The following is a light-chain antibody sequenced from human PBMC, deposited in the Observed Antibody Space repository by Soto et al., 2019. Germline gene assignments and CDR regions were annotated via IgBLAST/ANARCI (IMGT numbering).Light chain of an antibody. CDR2: GAS. CDR3: QQYGSSPIT. V-gene: IGKV3-20*01. CDR1: QSVSSSY. Sequence: IVLTQSPCTLSLSPWERSTLSFVASQSVSSSYLAWYQQKPGQAPRLLIYGASSRATGIPDRFSVSGSGTDFALIISRLEPEDFAVYYCQQYGSSPITFGQGTRLEIK. J-gene: IGKJ5*01.